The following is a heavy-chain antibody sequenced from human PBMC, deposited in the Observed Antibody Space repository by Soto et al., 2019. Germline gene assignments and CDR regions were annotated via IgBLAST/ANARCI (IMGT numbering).Heavy chain of an antibody. CDR1: GYTFTSYG. D-gene: IGHD1-20*01. CDR3: ERADNSPPQAWFAP. V-gene: IGHV1-18*01. J-gene: IGHJ5*02. CDR2: ISAYNGNT. Sequence: ASVEVSCKASGYTFTSYGISWVRQAPGQGLEWMGWISAYNGNTNYAQKLQGRGTMTTDTSTSTAYMELRSLRSDDTAVYYRERADNSPPQAWFAPWGKGTLVTVSS.